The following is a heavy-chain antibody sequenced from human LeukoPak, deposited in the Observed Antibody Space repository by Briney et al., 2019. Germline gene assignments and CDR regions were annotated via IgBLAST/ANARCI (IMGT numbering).Heavy chain of an antibody. J-gene: IGHJ4*02. V-gene: IGHV1-2*02. Sequence: ASVKVSCKASGYTFTGYYMHWVRQAPGQGLEWMGWINPNSGGTNYAQKFQGRVTMTRDTSISTAYMELGRLRSDDTAVYYCARDVAGYSGYEYYFDYWGQGTLVTVSS. D-gene: IGHD5-12*01. CDR2: INPNSGGT. CDR1: GYTFTGYY. CDR3: ARDVAGYSGYEYYFDY.